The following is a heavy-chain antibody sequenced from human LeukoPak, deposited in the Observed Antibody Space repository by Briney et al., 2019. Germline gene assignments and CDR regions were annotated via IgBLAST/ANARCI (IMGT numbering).Heavy chain of an antibody. D-gene: IGHD1-14*01. Sequence: GESLNFSCKGSGYIFSTNWIGWVRQMPGKGLEWMGIIYPSDSDTRYNPSFQGQVIISADKSISTAHLQWSSLKASDTAMYYCARGGRTSYGMDVWGQGTTVTVSS. CDR2: IYPSDSDT. V-gene: IGHV5-51*01. CDR1: GYIFSTNW. CDR3: ARGGRTSYGMDV. J-gene: IGHJ6*02.